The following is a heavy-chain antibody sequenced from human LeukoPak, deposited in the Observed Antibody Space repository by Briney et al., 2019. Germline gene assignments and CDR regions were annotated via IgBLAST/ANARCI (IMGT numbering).Heavy chain of an antibody. CDR1: GGSISSGSYY. CDR2: IYTSGST. D-gene: IGHD5-18*01. Sequence: SETLSLTCTVSGGSISSGSYYWSWIRQPAGKGLEWIGRIYTSGSTNYNPSLKSRVTISVDTSKNQFSLKLSSVTAADTVVYYCASHTAMANFDYWGQGTLVTVSS. CDR3: ASHTAMANFDY. V-gene: IGHV4-61*02. J-gene: IGHJ4*02.